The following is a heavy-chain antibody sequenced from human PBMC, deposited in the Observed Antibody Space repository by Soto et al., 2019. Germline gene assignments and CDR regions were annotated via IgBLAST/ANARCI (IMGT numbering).Heavy chain of an antibody. V-gene: IGHV3-30-3*01. J-gene: IGHJ4*02. CDR3: ARDPLYYYDSSGSLDY. D-gene: IGHD3-22*01. CDR1: GFTFSSYA. Sequence: GGSLRLSCSSSGFTFSSYAMHWVRQAPGKGLEWVAVISYDGSNKYYADSVKGRFTISRDNSKNTLYLQMNSLRAEDTAVYYCARDPLYYYDSSGSLDYWGQGTLVTVSS. CDR2: ISYDGSNK.